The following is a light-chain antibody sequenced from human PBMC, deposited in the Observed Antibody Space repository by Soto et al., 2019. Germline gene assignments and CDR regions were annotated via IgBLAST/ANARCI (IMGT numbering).Light chain of an antibody. CDR2: GVY. CDR3: QQYDKWPPRT. Sequence: EIVWTQSPATLSLSPGERATLSCRASQSVGTFLAWYQPQPGQPPRLLMYGVYTRAPGTPARFSGSGSGTEFTPTISSLQSEDSAVYYGQQYDKWPPRTFGQGTKVDIK. V-gene: IGKV3D-15*01. CDR1: QSVGTF. J-gene: IGKJ1*01.